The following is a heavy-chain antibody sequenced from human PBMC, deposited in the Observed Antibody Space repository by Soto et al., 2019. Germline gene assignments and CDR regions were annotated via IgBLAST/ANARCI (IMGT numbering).Heavy chain of an antibody. CDR2: ISSTTNYI. V-gene: IGHV3-21*06. J-gene: IGHJ4*02. CDR1: GFTFTRYS. Sequence: VGALRLSCAASGFTFTRYSMNWVRQAPGKGLEWVSSISSTTNYIYYGDSMKGRFTISRDNAKNSLYLEMNSLRAEDTAVYYCARQSEDLTSNFDYWGQGTLVTVSS. CDR3: ARQSEDLTSNFDY.